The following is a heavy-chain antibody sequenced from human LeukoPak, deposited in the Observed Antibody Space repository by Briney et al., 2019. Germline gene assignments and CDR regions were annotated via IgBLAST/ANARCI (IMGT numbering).Heavy chain of an antibody. CDR3: ARGRQRWLQSGAFDI. CDR2: IYYSGST. J-gene: IGHJ3*02. Sequence: PSETLSLTCTVSGGSIRSGGYYWSWIRQHPGKGLEWIGYIYYSGSTYYNPSLKSRVTISVDTSKNQFSLKLSSVTAADTAVYYCARGRQRWLQSGAFDIWGQGTMVTVSS. V-gene: IGHV4-31*03. D-gene: IGHD5-24*01. CDR1: GGSIRSGGYY.